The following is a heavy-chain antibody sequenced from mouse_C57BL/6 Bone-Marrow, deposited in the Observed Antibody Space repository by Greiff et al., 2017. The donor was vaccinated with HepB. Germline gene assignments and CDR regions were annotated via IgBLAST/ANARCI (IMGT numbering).Heavy chain of an antibody. V-gene: IGHV1-81*01. Sequence: VQLQQSGAELARPGASVKLSCKASGYTFTSYGISWVKQRTGQGLEWIGEIYPRSGNTYYNEKFKGKATLTADKSSRTAYMELRSLTSEDSAVYFCARGVTTVVARYAMYYWGQGTSVTVSS. D-gene: IGHD1-1*01. CDR2: IYPRSGNT. CDR1: GYTFTSYG. CDR3: ARGVTTVVARYAMYY. J-gene: IGHJ4*01.